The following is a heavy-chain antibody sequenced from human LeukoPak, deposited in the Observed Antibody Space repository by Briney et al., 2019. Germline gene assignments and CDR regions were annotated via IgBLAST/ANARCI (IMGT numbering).Heavy chain of an antibody. CDR3: ARHSSSWYDWYFDL. D-gene: IGHD6-13*01. Sequence: SETLSLTCTVPGGSISSSSYYWGWLRQPPGKGQEWIGSIYYSGSTYYNPSLKSRVTISVDTSKNQFSLKLSSVTAADTAVYYCARHSSSWYDWYFDLWGRGTLVTVSS. J-gene: IGHJ2*01. CDR1: GGSISSSSYY. CDR2: IYYSGST. V-gene: IGHV4-39*01.